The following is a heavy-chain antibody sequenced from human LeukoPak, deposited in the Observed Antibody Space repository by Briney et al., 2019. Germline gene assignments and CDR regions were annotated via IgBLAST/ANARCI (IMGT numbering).Heavy chain of an antibody. V-gene: IGHV3-73*01. CDR3: TRQVDKSSGGLDY. J-gene: IGHJ4*02. CDR1: AFTFSGSA. CDR2: IRSKANSYAT. D-gene: IGHD2-2*01. Sequence: PGGSLRLSCAASAFTFSGSALHWVRQASGKGLEWVGRIRSKANSYATAYAASVRGRFTISRDDSKNTAYLQMNSLKTEDTAVYYCTRQVDKSSGGLDYWGQGTLVTVSS.